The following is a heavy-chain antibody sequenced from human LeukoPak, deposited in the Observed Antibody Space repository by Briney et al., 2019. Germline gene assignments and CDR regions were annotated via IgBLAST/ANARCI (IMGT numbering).Heavy chain of an antibody. Sequence: QPGGSLRLSCAASGFTFSSYWMSWVRQAPGKGLEWVANIKQDGSEKYYVDSVKGRFTISRDNAKNSLYLQMNSLRVEDTAVYYCAKGNGAVEGELLQDFDYWGQGTLVTVSS. CDR2: IKQDGSEK. J-gene: IGHJ4*02. CDR3: AKGNGAVEGELLQDFDY. V-gene: IGHV3-7*01. CDR1: GFTFSSYW. D-gene: IGHD1-26*01.